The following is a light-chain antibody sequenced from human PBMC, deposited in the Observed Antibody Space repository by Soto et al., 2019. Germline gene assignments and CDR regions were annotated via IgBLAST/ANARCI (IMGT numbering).Light chain of an antibody. CDR2: DTS. CDR1: QSVSSS. J-gene: IGKJ1*01. CDR3: QKYNKAPWI. Sequence: EIVVTQSPATLSVSPGERVTLSCRASQSVSSSLAWYQQRPGQAPRLLIYDTSTRAPGIAARFSGSGSGTEFTLTISSLQSEDVATYYCQKYNKAPWIFGQGTKVEV. V-gene: IGKV3-15*01.